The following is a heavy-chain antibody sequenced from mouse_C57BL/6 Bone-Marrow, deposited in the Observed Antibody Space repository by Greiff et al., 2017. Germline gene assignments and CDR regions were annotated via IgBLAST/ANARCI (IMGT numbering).Heavy chain of an antibody. J-gene: IGHJ1*03. CDR3: ARGSTVVATKYFDV. CDR2: IHPNSGST. V-gene: IGHV1-64*01. Sequence: QVQLQQPGAELVKPGASVKLSCTASGYTFTSYWMHWVKQRPGQGLEWIGMIHPNSGSTNYNEKFKSKATLSVDKSYSTAYMQLSSLTSEDSAVYYCARGSTVVATKYFDVWGTGTTVTVSS. D-gene: IGHD1-1*01. CDR1: GYTFTSYW.